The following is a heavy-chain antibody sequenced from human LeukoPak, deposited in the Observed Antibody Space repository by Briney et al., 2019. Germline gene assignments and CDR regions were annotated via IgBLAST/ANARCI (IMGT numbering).Heavy chain of an antibody. V-gene: IGHV3-23*01. CDR2: ISGSGGST. J-gene: IGHJ4*02. Sequence: GGSLRLSCAASGFTFSNAWMSWVRQAPGKGLEWVSAISGSGGSTYYADSVKGRFTISRDNSKNTLYLQMNSLRAEDTAVYYCAKEGQLRNRGYSGYVSAYYFDYWGQGTLVTVSS. CDR3: AKEGQLRNRGYSGYVSAYYFDY. D-gene: IGHD5-12*01. CDR1: GFTFSNAW.